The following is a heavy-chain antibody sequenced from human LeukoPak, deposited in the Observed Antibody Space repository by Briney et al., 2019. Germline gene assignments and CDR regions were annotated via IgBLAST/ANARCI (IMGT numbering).Heavy chain of an antibody. CDR3: ARVLGSTSYHMDV. Sequence: GGSLRLSCAASGFTFSSYWMSWLRQAPGKGLEWVANIKQDGSEKYYVDSVKSRFTISRDNAKNSLYLQMNSLRAEDTAAYYCARVLGSTSYHMDVWGKGTMVTVSS. J-gene: IGHJ6*03. CDR2: IKQDGSEK. CDR1: GFTFSSYW. D-gene: IGHD2-2*01. V-gene: IGHV3-7*01.